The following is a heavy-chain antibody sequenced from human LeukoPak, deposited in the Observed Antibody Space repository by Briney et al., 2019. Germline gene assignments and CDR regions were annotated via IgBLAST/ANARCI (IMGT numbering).Heavy chain of an antibody. CDR3: ARGDGGIDAFDI. Sequence: PSETLSLTCTVSGVSIRSYYWSWVRQPAGKGREWIGLIYTSGTPNYNPSLKSRVAMSVATSKNQFSLRLNSVTAADTAVYYCARGDGGIDAFDIWGQGTMVTVSS. CDR1: GVSIRSYY. CDR2: IYTSGTP. D-gene: IGHD2-21*02. J-gene: IGHJ3*02. V-gene: IGHV4-4*07.